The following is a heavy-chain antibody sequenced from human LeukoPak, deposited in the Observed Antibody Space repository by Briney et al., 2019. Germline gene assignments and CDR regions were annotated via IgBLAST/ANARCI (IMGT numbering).Heavy chain of an antibody. CDR2: ISDSGST. J-gene: IGHJ3*02. CDR3: ATNSTSRPFDI. V-gene: IGHV4-59*08. Sequence: SETLSLTCTVSGGPISSYYWNWIRQPPGKELEWIGYISDSGSTNYNPSLKSRVTISVDTSKNQFSLRLSSVTAADTAVYYCATNSTSRPFDIWGQGTMVTVYS. D-gene: IGHD2-2*01. CDR1: GGPISSYY.